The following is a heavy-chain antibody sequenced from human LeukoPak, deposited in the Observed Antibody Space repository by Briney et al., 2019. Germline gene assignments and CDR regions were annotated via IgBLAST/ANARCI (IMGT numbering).Heavy chain of an antibody. J-gene: IGHJ4*02. CDR1: GFTLSSYY. CDR2: IKPDGSEI. CDR3: AKVRLPTRVTTEFDL. D-gene: IGHD4-17*01. Sequence: GGSLRLSCVASGFTLSSYYMSWVHQAPGKGLEWVASIKPDGSEINYVDSVKGRFTISRDNAKNSVDLQMNSLRREDTAIYYCAKVRLPTRVTTEFDLWGQGTQLAVSS. V-gene: IGHV3-7*05.